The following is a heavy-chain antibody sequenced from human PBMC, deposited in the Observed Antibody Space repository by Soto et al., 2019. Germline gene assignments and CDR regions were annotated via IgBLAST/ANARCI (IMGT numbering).Heavy chain of an antibody. CDR1: GFTFSSHA. V-gene: IGHV3-30-3*01. Sequence: QVQLVESGGGVVQPGRSLRLSCAASGFTFSSHAMHWVRQAPGKGLEWVAVISYDGSNKYYADSVKGRFTISGDNSKNTLYLQMNSLRAEDTAVYYCARTDSVGELADFDYWGQGTLVTVSS. J-gene: IGHJ4*02. CDR3: ARTDSVGELADFDY. D-gene: IGHD3-10*01. CDR2: ISYDGSNK.